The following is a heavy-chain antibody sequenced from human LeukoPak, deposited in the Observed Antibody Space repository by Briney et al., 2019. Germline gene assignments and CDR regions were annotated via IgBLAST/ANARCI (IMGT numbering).Heavy chain of an antibody. CDR1: GFTFSSYA. D-gene: IGHD6-13*01. J-gene: IGHJ4*02. Sequence: GGSLRLSCAASGFTFSSYAMSWVRQAPGKGLEWVSTISGGGGSTSYADSVRGQFTISRDNSKNTLYLQMNSLRAEDTAIYYCAKGDSSSWGVFDYWGQGTLVTVSS. CDR2: ISGGGGST. CDR3: AKGDSSSWGVFDY. V-gene: IGHV3-23*01.